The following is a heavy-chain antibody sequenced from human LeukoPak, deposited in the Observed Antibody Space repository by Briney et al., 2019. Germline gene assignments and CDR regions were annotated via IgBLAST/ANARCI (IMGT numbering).Heavy chain of an antibody. CDR3: ASQIMITFGGVIPDSSFDY. D-gene: IGHD3-16*02. J-gene: IGHJ4*02. V-gene: IGHV4-39*01. Sequence: SETLSLTCTVSGGSISSSSYYWGWIRQPPGKGLEWIGSIYYSGSTYYNPSLKSRVTISVDTSKNQFSLKLSSVTAADTAVYYCASQIMITFGGVIPDSSFDYWGQGTLVTVSS. CDR1: GGSISSSSYY. CDR2: IYYSGST.